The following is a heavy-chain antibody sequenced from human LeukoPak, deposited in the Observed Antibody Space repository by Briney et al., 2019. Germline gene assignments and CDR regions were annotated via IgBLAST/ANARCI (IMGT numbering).Heavy chain of an antibody. D-gene: IGHD6-6*01. CDR1: GYTFTIYY. V-gene: IGHV1-46*01. CDR2: INPSGGST. J-gene: IGHJ1*01. Sequence: ASVKVSCKASGYTFTIYYMHWVRQAPGQGGEWMGMINPSGGSTSYAQKFQGRVTMTRDTSTSTVYMELNSLRSEDTAVYYCARGRSIATRPGYFQHWGQGTLVTVSS. CDR3: ARGRSIATRPGYFQH.